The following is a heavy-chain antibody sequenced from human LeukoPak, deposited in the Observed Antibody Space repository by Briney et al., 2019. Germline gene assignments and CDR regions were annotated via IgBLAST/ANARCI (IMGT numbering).Heavy chain of an antibody. CDR3: AGGRGSHYPL. Sequence: PSDTLSLTCAVYGGSFSAYYWTWIRQPPGKGLEWMGEMNHSGSTNYNACLESRVTISIDTSKYQCSLRLNSVPAADTAVYYGAGGRGSHYPLWGQGALVTVSS. CDR2: MNHSGST. V-gene: IGHV4-34*01. CDR1: GGSFSAYY. J-gene: IGHJ4*02. D-gene: IGHD1-26*01.